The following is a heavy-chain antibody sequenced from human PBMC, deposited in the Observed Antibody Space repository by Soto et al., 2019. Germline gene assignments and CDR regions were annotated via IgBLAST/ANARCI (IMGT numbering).Heavy chain of an antibody. Sequence: SETLYLTRTVSCGSLSSYYWNWIRQSPWKGLEWIGYVYFSGNTNYNPSLKSRVTISVEKSKNHFSLKLTSVTAADTAVYYCAARHFWSHPWADRRLDYWGQGTLVTVSS. D-gene: IGHD3-3*02. J-gene: IGHJ4*02. CDR1: CGSLSSYY. V-gene: IGHV4-59*12. CDR2: VYFSGNT. CDR3: AARHFWSHPWADRRLDY.